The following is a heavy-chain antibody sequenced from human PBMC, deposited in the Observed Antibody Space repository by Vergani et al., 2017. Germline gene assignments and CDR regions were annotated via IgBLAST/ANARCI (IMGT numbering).Heavy chain of an antibody. D-gene: IGHD6-13*01. CDR1: GGSISSYY. CDR2: IYYSGST. J-gene: IGHJ4*02. CDR3: ARGLAAAGTFDY. V-gene: IGHV4-59*01. Sequence: QVQLPESGPGLVKPSETLSLTCTVSGGSISSYYWSWIRQPPGKGLEWIGYIYYSGSTNYNPSLKSRVTISVDTSKNQFSLKLSSVTAADTAVYYCARGLAAAGTFDYWGQGTLVTVSS.